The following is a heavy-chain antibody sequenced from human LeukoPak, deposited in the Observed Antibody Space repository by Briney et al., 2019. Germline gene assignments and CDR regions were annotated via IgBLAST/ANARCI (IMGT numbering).Heavy chain of an antibody. CDR2: INHIGST. Sequence: SETLSLTCAVYGGSFSGYYWSWIREPPGKGLEWIGEINHIGSTNYNPSLKSRVTISVDTSKNRCSLKLSSVTAADTAVYYCARGQRGGSYYLDRRFQPFDYWGQGTLVTVSS. V-gene: IGHV4-34*01. D-gene: IGHD1-26*01. CDR3: ARGQRGGSYYLDRRFQPFDY. J-gene: IGHJ4*02. CDR1: GGSFSGYY.